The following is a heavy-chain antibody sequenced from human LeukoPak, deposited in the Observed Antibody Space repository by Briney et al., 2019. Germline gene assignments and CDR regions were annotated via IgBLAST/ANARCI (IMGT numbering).Heavy chain of an antibody. CDR2: IYYSGSGST. V-gene: IGHV4-59*08. D-gene: IGHD2-2*01. CDR3: ARQKYVVVPAALDY. CDR1: GGSISGYY. Sequence: MSSETLSLTCTVSGGSISGYYWSWIRQPPGKGLEWIGYIYYSGSGSTNYNPSLKSRVTISVDTSKNQFSLKLSSVTAADTAVYYCARQKYVVVPAALDYWGQGTLVTVSS. J-gene: IGHJ4*02.